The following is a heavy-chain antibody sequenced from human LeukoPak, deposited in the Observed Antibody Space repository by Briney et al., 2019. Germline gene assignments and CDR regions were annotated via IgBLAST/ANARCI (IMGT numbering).Heavy chain of an antibody. CDR3: ARGKFDFDY. D-gene: IGHD3-16*01. V-gene: IGHV3-7*01. CDR1: GFTFSNFW. CDR2: INQDGTEK. Sequence: GGSLRLSCADSGFTFSNFWMSWVRQAPGKGLEWVANINQDGTEKYYVDSVKGRFTISRDNAKTSLYLQMNSLRAEDTAVYYCARGKFDFDYWGQGTLVTVS. J-gene: IGHJ4*02.